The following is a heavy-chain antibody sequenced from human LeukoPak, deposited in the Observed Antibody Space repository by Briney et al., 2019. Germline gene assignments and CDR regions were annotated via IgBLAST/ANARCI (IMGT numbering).Heavy chain of an antibody. D-gene: IGHD3-3*01. CDR3: ARTYYDFWSGYYAYYFDY. V-gene: IGHV4-38-2*01. CDR2: IYHSGST. Sequence: PSETLSLTCAASGYSIGSGYYWGWIRQPPEKGLEWIGSIYHSGSTYYNPSLKSRVTISVDTSKNQFSLKLSSVTAADTAVYYCARTYYDFWSGYYAYYFDYWGQGTLVTVSS. J-gene: IGHJ4*02. CDR1: GYSIGSGYY.